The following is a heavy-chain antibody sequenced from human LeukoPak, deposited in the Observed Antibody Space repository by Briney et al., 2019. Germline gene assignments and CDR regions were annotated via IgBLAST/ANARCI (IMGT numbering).Heavy chain of an antibody. CDR3: VRGDWYFES. Sequence: GGSLRLSCATSGFNFSDSRMTWVRQAPGKGLQWVANINRDGTEKHFLDTVEGRFTISRDNAKKSLYLQMSSLRPQDTAVYFCVRGDWYFESWGQGTLVTVSS. CDR2: INRDGTEK. J-gene: IGHJ4*02. CDR1: GFNFSDSR. V-gene: IGHV3-7*04. D-gene: IGHD2-21*01.